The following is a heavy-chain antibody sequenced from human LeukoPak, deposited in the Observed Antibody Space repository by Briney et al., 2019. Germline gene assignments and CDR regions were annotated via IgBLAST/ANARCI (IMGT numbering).Heavy chain of an antibody. CDR3: ARETPGAGHFDY. Sequence: SETLSLTCTVSGGSINYYYWMWIRQPPGKGLEWIGYIYYSGGTHYNPSLKSRVTMLVDTSKDQFSLKLTAVTAADTAVYYRARETPGAGHFDYWGQGSLVTVSS. CDR2: IYYSGGT. J-gene: IGHJ4*02. V-gene: IGHV4-59*01. D-gene: IGHD7-27*01. CDR1: GGSINYYY.